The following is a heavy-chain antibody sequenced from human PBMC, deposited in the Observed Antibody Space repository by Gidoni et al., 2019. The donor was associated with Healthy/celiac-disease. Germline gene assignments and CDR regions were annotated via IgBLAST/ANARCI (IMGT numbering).Heavy chain of an antibody. CDR1: GGSFSGYY. CDR3: ARARIVVVPAVAYYYYYGMDV. D-gene: IGHD2-2*01. Sequence: QVQLQQWGAGLLKPSETLSPTCAVYGGSFSGYYWSWIRQPPGKGLEWIGEINHSGSTNYNPSLKSRVTISVDTAKNQFSLKLISVTAADTAVYYCARARIVVVPAVAYYYYYGMDVWGQGTTVTVSS. CDR2: INHSGST. V-gene: IGHV4-34*01. J-gene: IGHJ6*02.